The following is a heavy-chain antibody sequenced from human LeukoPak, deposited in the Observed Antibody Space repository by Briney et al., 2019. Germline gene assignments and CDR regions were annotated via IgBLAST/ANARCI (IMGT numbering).Heavy chain of an antibody. CDR1: GFTFNSYA. D-gene: IGHD3-22*01. J-gene: IGHJ4*02. Sequence: GGSLRLSCAASGFTFNSYAMSWVRQAPGKGLEWVSGISGSGSSTYYADSVKGRFTISRDNSENTLYLQMNSLKAEDTAVYYCAKPPSYYYDSSGFVLDYWGQGALVTVSS. CDR3: AKPPSYYYDSSGFVLDY. V-gene: IGHV3-23*01. CDR2: ISGSGSST.